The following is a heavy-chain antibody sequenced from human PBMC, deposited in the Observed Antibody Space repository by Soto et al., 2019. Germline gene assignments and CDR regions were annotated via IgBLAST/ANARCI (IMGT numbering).Heavy chain of an antibody. CDR1: GFTFSSYG. CDR3: ARVGPTLYYDILTGYSGPDY. V-gene: IGHV3-33*01. Sequence: GGSLRLSCAASGFTFSSYGMHWVRQAPGKGLEWVAVIWYDGSNKYYADSVKGRFTISRDNSKNTLYLQMNSLRAEDTAVYYCARVGPTLYYDILTGYSGPDYWGQGTLVTVSS. CDR2: IWYDGSNK. D-gene: IGHD3-9*01. J-gene: IGHJ4*02.